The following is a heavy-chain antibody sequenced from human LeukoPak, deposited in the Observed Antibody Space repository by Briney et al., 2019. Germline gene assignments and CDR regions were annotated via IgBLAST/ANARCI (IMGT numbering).Heavy chain of an antibody. V-gene: IGHV3-30*18. D-gene: IGHD6-13*01. Sequence: GGSLRLSCAASGFTFKNYGMHWVRQAPDKGLEWVAVIANDGGDKHHADSVKGRFTVSRDNSKNTVYLQMNSLRGEDTAVYYCAKDESTKAARYYFDFWGQGTLVTVSS. CDR3: AKDESTKAARYYFDF. CDR1: GFTFKNYG. CDR2: IANDGGDK. J-gene: IGHJ4*02.